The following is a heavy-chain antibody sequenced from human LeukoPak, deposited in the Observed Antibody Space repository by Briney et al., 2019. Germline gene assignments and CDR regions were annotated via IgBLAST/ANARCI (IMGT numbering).Heavy chain of an antibody. D-gene: IGHD4-23*01. Sequence: GGSLRLSCAASVFTLSSYWMSLVRPAPGKGLGMVTNIKQDGSEKYYVDSVKGRFTISRDNAKNSLYLQMNSLRAEDTAVYYCARANYGGNSAVDYWGQGTLVTVSS. CDR2: IKQDGSEK. CDR3: ARANYGGNSAVDY. V-gene: IGHV3-7*01. CDR1: VFTLSSYW. J-gene: IGHJ4*02.